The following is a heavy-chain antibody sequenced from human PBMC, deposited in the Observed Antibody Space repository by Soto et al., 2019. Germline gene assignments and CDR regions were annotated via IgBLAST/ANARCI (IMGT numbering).Heavy chain of an antibody. D-gene: IGHD1-1*01. V-gene: IGHV3-30*04. CDR3: ARELERVFDY. CDR2: IAYDGRNK. J-gene: IGHJ4*02. Sequence: QVQLVESGGGVVQPGRSLRLSCAASGFTFSSYAMHWVRQAPGKGLEWVAVIAYDGRNKYYADSVKGRFPISRNNSKNTLYLHMNSLRIEDTAVYYCARELERVFDYWGQGTLVTVSS. CDR1: GFTFSSYA.